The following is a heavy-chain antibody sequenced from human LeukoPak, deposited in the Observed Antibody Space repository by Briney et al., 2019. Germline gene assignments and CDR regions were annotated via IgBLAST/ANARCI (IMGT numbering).Heavy chain of an antibody. Sequence: GGSLRLSCAAPGFTFSSYDMHWVRQATGKGLEWVSAIGTAGDTYYPGSVKGRFTISRENAKNSLYLQMNSLRAEDTAVYYCARATNYYDSSGYYLGSGMDVWGQGTTVTVSS. D-gene: IGHD3-22*01. CDR3: ARATNYYDSSGYYLGSGMDV. J-gene: IGHJ6*02. V-gene: IGHV3-13*01. CDR1: GFTFSSYD. CDR2: IGTAGDT.